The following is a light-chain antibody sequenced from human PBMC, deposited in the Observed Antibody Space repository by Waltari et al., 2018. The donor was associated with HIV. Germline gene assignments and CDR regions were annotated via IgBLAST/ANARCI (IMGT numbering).Light chain of an antibody. Sequence: QSALTQPASGSGSPGQSITISCTGTSGDVGGYNFVFWYQKHPGKAPKLIIYNVHSRPAGVWFLFSGSRSANTAYLTISGLQAEDGADYFCSSYTSSSPRYVLFGGGTRLTVL. CDR2: NVH. CDR1: SGDVGGYNF. J-gene: IGLJ2*01. V-gene: IGLV2-14*03. CDR3: SSYTSSSPRYVL.